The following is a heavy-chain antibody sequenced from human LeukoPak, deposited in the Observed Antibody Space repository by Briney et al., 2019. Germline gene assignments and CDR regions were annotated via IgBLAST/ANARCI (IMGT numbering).Heavy chain of an antibody. V-gene: IGHV3-23*01. D-gene: IGHD3-10*01. J-gene: IGHJ4*02. CDR3: AKDDHYYGSGSYFDY. CDR1: GFTFSSYA. Sequence: PGGSLRLSCAASGFTFSSYAMSWVRQAPGKGLEWVSAISGSGGGTYYANSVKGRFTISRDNSKNTLYLQMNSLRAEDTAVYYCAKDDHYYGSGSYFDYWGQGTLVTVSS. CDR2: ISGSGGGT.